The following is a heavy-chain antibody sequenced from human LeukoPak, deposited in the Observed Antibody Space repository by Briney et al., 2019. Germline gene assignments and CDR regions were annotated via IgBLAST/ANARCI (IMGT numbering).Heavy chain of an antibody. CDR2: ISSSSRTI. J-gene: IGHJ3*02. D-gene: IGHD2-21*02. CDR1: GFTFSSYN. Sequence: PGGSLRLSCAASGFTFSSYNMNWVRQAPGKGLEWVSYISSSSRTIYYADSVKGRFTISRDNAKNSLYLQMNSLRAEDTAVYYCAREPYCGGDCYAGAFDIWGQGTMVTVSS. V-gene: IGHV3-48*01. CDR3: AREPYCGGDCYAGAFDI.